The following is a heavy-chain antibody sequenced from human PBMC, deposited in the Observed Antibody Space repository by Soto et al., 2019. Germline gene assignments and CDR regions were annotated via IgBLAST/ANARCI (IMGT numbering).Heavy chain of an antibody. CDR2: IIPIFGTA. D-gene: IGHD3-10*01. CDR1: GGTFSSYA. Sequence: QVQLVQSGAEVKKPGSSVKVSCKASGGTFSSYAISWVRQAPGQGLEWMGGIIPIFGTANYAQKFQGRVTITADESTSTAYMELSRLRSEDTAVYYCASGAAYYYGSGSYCPFDYWGQGTLVTVSS. V-gene: IGHV1-69*01. CDR3: ASGAAYYYGSGSYCPFDY. J-gene: IGHJ4*02.